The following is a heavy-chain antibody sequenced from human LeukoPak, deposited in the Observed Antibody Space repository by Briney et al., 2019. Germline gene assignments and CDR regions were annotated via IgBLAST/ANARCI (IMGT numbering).Heavy chain of an antibody. CDR3: ARARDGYNHFDY. J-gene: IGHJ4*02. V-gene: IGHV3-21*01. CDR1: GLTFSSYS. Sequence: GGSLRLSCAASGLTFSSYSMNWVRQAPGKGLEWVSSISSSSSYIYYADSVKGRFTISRDNAKNSLYLQMNSLRAEDTAVYYCARARDGYNHFDYWGQGTLVTVSS. CDR2: ISSSSSYI. D-gene: IGHD5-24*01.